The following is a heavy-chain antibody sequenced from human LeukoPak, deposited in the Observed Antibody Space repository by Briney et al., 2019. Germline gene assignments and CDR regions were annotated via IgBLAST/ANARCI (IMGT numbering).Heavy chain of an antibody. CDR1: GGSISSGDYY. CDR2: IYYSGST. J-gene: IGHJ4*02. CDR3: ARGPHIDYGDYPN. V-gene: IGHV4-30-4*01. Sequence: PSETLSLTCTVSGGSISSGDYYWSWIRQPPGTGLEWIGYIYYSGSTYYNPSLKSRVTISVDTSKNQFSLKLSSVTAADTAVYYCARGPHIDYGDYPNWGQGTLVTVSS. D-gene: IGHD4-17*01.